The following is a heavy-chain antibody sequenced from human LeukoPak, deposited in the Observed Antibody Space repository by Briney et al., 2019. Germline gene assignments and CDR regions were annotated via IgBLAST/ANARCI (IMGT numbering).Heavy chain of an antibody. CDR1: GDSFSSNSAA. J-gene: IGHJ6*02. CDR2: TYYRSKWYN. CDR3: ARESRGWFEYYYYGMDV. Sequence: SQTLSLTCAISGDSFSSNSAAWNWIRRSPSRGLEWLGRTYYRSKWYNDYAVSVKSRITINPDTSKNQFSLQLNSVTPEDTAVYYCARESRGWFEYYYYGMDVWGQGTTVTVSS. D-gene: IGHD6-19*01. V-gene: IGHV6-1*01.